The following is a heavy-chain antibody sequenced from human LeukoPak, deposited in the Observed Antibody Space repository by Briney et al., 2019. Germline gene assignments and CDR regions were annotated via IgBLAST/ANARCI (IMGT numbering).Heavy chain of an antibody. CDR1: GFTFKSYA. CDR2: INTNGANT. J-gene: IGHJ4*02. V-gene: IGHV3-64*05. Sequence: GGSLRLSCSASGFTFKSYAMHWVRQAPGKGLEYVSSINTNGANTYYADSVKGRFTISRDNSRNTVYVQMNSLTPEDTAVYYCVKGLDYGSSQMDSWGQGTLVTVSS. CDR3: VKGLDYGSSQMDS. D-gene: IGHD6-6*01.